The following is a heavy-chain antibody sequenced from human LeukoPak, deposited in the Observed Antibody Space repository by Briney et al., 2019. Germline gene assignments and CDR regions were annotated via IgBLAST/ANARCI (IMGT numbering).Heavy chain of an antibody. Sequence: SETLSLTCTVSGGSISSYYWSWFRQPPGKGLEWIAYIYYSGSTNYNPSLKSRVTISVDTSKNQFSLKLRSVTAADTAVYYCARGFCSNTRCYKEMATILPDYWGQGALVTVSS. CDR2: IYYSGST. V-gene: IGHV4-59*01. D-gene: IGHD2-2*02. CDR1: GGSISSYY. CDR3: ARGFCSNTRCYKEMATILPDY. J-gene: IGHJ4*02.